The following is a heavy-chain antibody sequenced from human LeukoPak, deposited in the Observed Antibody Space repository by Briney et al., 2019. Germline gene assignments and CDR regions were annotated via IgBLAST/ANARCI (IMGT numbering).Heavy chain of an antibody. CDR3: ARDRSSWPLY. D-gene: IGHD6-13*01. J-gene: IGHJ4*02. Sequence: SETLSLTCTVSGGSISSYYWSWIRQPPGKGLEWIGYIHYSGSTNYNPSLKSRVTISVDTSKNQFSLKLSSVTAADTAVYYCARDRSSWPLYWGQGTLVTVSS. CDR2: IHYSGST. CDR1: GGSISSYY. V-gene: IGHV4-59*01.